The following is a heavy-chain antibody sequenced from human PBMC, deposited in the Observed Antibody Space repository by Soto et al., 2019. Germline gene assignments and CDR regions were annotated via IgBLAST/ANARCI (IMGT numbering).Heavy chain of an antibody. D-gene: IGHD5-12*01. CDR1: GGIFSSYA. CDR3: ARDIRRDGYNLSRYYYYGMDV. Sequence: GASVKVSCKTSGGIFSSYAFNWVRQAPGNGLEWMGRIVPMFGTTNYTQKLQGRLTITADRSSSAAYLELSGLRSDDTAVYYCARDIRRDGYNLSRYYYYGMDVWGQGTTVTVSS. CDR2: IVPMFGTT. V-gene: IGHV1-69*06. J-gene: IGHJ6*02.